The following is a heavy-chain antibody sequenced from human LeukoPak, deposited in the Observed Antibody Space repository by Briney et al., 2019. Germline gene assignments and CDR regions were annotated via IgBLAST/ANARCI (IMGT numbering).Heavy chain of an antibody. V-gene: IGHV3-11*01. J-gene: IGHJ4*02. D-gene: IGHD4-11*01. CDR3: ARDYSNYAHNFDY. Sequence: PGGSLRLSCAASGFTFSDYYMSWIRQAPGKGLEWVSYISSSGSTIYYADSVKGRFTISRDNAKNSLYLQMNSLRAEDTAVYYCARDYSNYAHNFDYWGQGTLVTVSS. CDR2: ISSSGSTI. CDR1: GFTFSDYY.